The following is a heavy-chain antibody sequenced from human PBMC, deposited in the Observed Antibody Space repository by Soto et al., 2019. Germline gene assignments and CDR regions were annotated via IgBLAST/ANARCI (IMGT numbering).Heavy chain of an antibody. CDR2: ISGGSKTT. J-gene: IGHJ4*02. V-gene: IGHV3-23*01. CDR1: GFTFNTYS. D-gene: IGHD6-13*01. Sequence: PGGSLRLSCAASGFTFNTYSMAWVRQGPGKGLEWVSAISGGSKTTAYADSVRGRFSISRDNSKNTLYLQMNNLRPDDTAVYFCAKVPRGQIAAAFFDNWGQGTVVTVSS. CDR3: AKVPRGQIAAAFFDN.